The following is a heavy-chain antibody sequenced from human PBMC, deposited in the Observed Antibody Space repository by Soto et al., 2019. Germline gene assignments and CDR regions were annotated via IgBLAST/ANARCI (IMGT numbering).Heavy chain of an antibody. CDR1: GFTFSSYG. CDR3: AKDRLGATKFIYYYYGMDV. CDR2: ISYDGSNK. J-gene: IGHJ6*02. V-gene: IGHV3-30*18. Sequence: SGGSLRLSCAASGFTFSSYGMHWVRQAPGKGLEWVAVISYDGSNKYYADSVKGRFTISRDNSKNTLYLQMNSLRAEDTAVYYCAKDRLGATKFIYYYYGMDVWGQGT. D-gene: IGHD3-9*01.